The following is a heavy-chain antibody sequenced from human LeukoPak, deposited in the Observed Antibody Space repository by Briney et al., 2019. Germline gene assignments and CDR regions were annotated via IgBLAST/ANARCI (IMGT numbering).Heavy chain of an antibody. J-gene: IGHJ4*02. D-gene: IGHD3-22*01. Sequence: GGSLRLSCAASGFTFSSYGMHWVRQAPGKGLEWVAFIRYDGSNKYYADSVKGRFTISRDNSKNTLYLQMNSLRAEDTAVYYCAKDQYQWLLTDNSPFDYWGQGTLVTVSS. CDR2: IRYDGSNK. CDR3: AKDQYQWLLTDNSPFDY. V-gene: IGHV3-30*02. CDR1: GFTFSSYG.